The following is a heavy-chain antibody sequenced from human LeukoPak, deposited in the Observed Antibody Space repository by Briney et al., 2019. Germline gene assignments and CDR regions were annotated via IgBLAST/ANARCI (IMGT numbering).Heavy chain of an antibody. CDR2: IHHSVGT. CDR3: ARKGPATIADY. CDR1: GGFISSGNW. D-gene: IGHD4-11*01. J-gene: IGHJ4*02. V-gene: IGHV4-4*02. Sequence: SGTLSLPCAVSGGFISSGNWWGWFRQPPGKGLEWTGEIHHSVGTNYDPSLKSRVAVSMDKSKNQFSLRVTSVTAADTAMYYCARKGPATIADYWGRGTLVTVSS.